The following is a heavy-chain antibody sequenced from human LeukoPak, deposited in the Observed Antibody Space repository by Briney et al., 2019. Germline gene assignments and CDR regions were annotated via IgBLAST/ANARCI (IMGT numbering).Heavy chain of an antibody. CDR3: ARDSIDPPDSTYGMDV. J-gene: IGHJ6*02. Sequence: QPGGSLRLSCAGSGFTFSSYWLHWDRQAPGQELVWVSSTNNDGRSTSHADSVKGRFTTSRDNTKNTLYLQMNSLRAEDTAVYYCARDSIDPPDSTYGMDVWGQGTTVTVSS. CDR1: GFTFSSYW. CDR2: TNNDGRST. D-gene: IGHD4-11*01. V-gene: IGHV3-74*01.